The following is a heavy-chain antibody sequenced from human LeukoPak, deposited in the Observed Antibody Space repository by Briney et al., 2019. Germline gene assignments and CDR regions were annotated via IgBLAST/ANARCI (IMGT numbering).Heavy chain of an antibody. CDR3: TKERDTVVTLGDAFDI. Sequence: PGGSLRLSYAASGFTFDDYAMHWVRQAPGKGLEWVSGISWNSGSIGYADSVKGRFTISRDNAKNSLYLQMNSLRAEDMALYYCTKERDTVVTLGDAFDIWGQGTMVTVSS. CDR1: GFTFDDYA. J-gene: IGHJ3*02. V-gene: IGHV3-9*03. CDR2: ISWNSGSI. D-gene: IGHD4-23*01.